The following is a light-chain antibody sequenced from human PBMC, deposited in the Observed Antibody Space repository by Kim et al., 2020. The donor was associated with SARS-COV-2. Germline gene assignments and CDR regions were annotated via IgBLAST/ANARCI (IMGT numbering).Light chain of an antibody. CDR2: LNSDGSH. J-gene: IGLJ2*01. CDR3: QTWGTGIVV. CDR1: SGHSNYA. V-gene: IGLV4-69*01. Sequence: SVKLTCTLSSGHSNYAIAWHQQQPEKGPRYLMKLNSDGSHSKGDGIPDRFSGSSSGAERYLTISSLQSEDEADYYCQTWGTGIVVFGGGTKLTVL.